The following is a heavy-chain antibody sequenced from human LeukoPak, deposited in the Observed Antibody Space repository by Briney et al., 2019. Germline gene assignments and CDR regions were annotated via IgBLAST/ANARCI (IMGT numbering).Heavy chain of an antibody. D-gene: IGHD6-6*01. CDR1: GYTLTELS. V-gene: IGHV1-24*01. CDR3: ATGGHSSSSPISGFAY. J-gene: IGHJ4*02. CDR2: FDPEDGET. Sequence: ASVKVTCNVSGYTLTELSLHWVRQAPGKGLEWMGGFDPEDGETIYAQKFQGRVTMTEYTSTDTAYMELSSLRSEDTAVYYCATGGHSSSSPISGFAYWGQGALVTVSS.